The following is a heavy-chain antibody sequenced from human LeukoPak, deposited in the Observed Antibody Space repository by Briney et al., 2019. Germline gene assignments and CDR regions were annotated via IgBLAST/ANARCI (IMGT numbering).Heavy chain of an antibody. D-gene: IGHD3-3*01. J-gene: IGHJ6*03. Sequence: SETLSLTCSVSGDSTIYNYWSWIRQPAGKGLEWIGRIFSDGKINYSPSLESRVTMSVDNATNQFSLRLSSVTAADTAVYYCARGPGVFGRIWYMDVWGQGTTVSVSS. CDR3: ARGPGVFGRIWYMDV. CDR1: GDSTIYNY. V-gene: IGHV4-4*07. CDR2: IFSDGKI.